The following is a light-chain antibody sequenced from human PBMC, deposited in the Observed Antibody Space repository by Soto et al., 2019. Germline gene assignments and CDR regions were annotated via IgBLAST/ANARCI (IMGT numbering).Light chain of an antibody. J-gene: IGKJ1*01. CDR1: QSISSY. CDR2: DAS. Sequence: IQMAPSPSSLFAFVGDRVNITFRASQSISSYLNWYQQKPGKAPQLLISDASRLESGVLSRFSGSGSGTEFTLTISSLQPDDSATYYCQQYKSYSPRTFGQGTKVDIK. CDR3: QQYKSYSPRT. V-gene: IGKV1-5*01.